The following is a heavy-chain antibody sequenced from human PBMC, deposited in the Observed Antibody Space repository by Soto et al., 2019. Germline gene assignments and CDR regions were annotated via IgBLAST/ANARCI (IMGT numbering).Heavy chain of an antibody. CDR3: AGYHDFWGGHADAFDV. D-gene: IGHD3-3*01. CDR1: GGSISTFSYY. CDR2: IYYSGAT. J-gene: IGHJ3*01. Sequence: PSETLSLTCTVSGGSISTFSYYWGWIRQSPGKGLEWIGSIYYSGATYYNPSLKSRITISQDTSKNQFSLDFTSVTAADTAIYSCAGYHDFWGGHADAFDVWGRGKMVTVS. V-gene: IGHV4-39*07.